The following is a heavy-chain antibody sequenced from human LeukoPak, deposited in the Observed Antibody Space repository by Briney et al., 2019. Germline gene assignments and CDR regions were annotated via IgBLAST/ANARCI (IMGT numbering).Heavy chain of an antibody. D-gene: IGHD3-22*01. Sequence: GGSLRLSCAASGFTFSSYAMSWVRQASGKGLEWVGRIRSKAHTFATAYAASVKGRFTISRDDSKNTAYLQMNSLKIEDTAVYYCGRLHYYDSSRPGDYWGQGTLVTVSS. CDR1: GFTFSSYA. J-gene: IGHJ4*02. CDR3: GRLHYYDSSRPGDY. V-gene: IGHV3-73*01. CDR2: IRSKAHTFAT.